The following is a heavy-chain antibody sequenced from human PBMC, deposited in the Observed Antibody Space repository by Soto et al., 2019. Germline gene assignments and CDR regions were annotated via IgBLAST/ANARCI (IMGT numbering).Heavy chain of an antibody. V-gene: IGHV4-4*02. D-gene: IGHD2-21*02. CDR2: IYHTGST. Sequence: SETLSLTCVVSGDSLSRTHWWTWVRQTPGKGLEWIGEIYHTGSTKYNPSLKNRVTISVDKSNNEFSLNLKSVTAADTAVYYCATLPPRIVVMTLPFPSWGQGTQVTVSS. CDR3: ATLPPRIVVMTLPFPS. CDR1: GDSLSRTHW. J-gene: IGHJ4*02.